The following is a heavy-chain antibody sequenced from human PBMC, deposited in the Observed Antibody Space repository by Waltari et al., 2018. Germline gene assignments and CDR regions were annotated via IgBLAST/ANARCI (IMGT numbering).Heavy chain of an antibody. CDR3: ARSSDRDDFWSPFL. V-gene: IGHV4-34*02. Sequence: QVQLQQWGAGLLKPSETLSLTCAVYGGSLSGYYWSWIRQSPEKGLEWIGEINHGGTTSYHPSLKIRVTMSVDASNIQISLHLRSVTAADTAVYYCARSSDRDDFWSPFLWGQGTLVTVSS. CDR2: INHGGTT. CDR1: GGSLSGYY. D-gene: IGHD3-3*01. J-gene: IGHJ1*01.